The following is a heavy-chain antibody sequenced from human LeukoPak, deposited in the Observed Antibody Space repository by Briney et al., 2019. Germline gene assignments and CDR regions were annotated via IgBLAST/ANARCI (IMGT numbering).Heavy chain of an antibody. Sequence: GGSLRLSCAASGFTFSSYAMSWVRQVPGKGLEWVANIKQDGSEKYYVDSVKGRFTISRDNAKNSLYLQMNSLRAEDTAVYYCAREEAARPTFPYWGQGTLVTVSS. J-gene: IGHJ4*02. CDR3: AREEAARPTFPY. CDR2: IKQDGSEK. D-gene: IGHD6-6*01. CDR1: GFTFSSYA. V-gene: IGHV3-7*01.